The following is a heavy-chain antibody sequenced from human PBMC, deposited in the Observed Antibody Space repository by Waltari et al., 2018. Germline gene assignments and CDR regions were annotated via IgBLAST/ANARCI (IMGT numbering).Heavy chain of an antibody. V-gene: IGHV4-34*02. CDR3: ARVVQFGEFLYGMDV. CDR1: SGSFSGYY. D-gene: IGHD3-10*01. Sequence: QVQLQQWGAGLLRPSETLSLTCDVSSGSFSGYYWSWIRQSPGKGLEWIGEINYSGYTNYNPSLKSRVIISLDMSKNQFSLKLNYVTAADRAVYYGARVVQFGEFLYGMDVWGQGTTVTVSS. CDR2: INYSGYT. J-gene: IGHJ6*02.